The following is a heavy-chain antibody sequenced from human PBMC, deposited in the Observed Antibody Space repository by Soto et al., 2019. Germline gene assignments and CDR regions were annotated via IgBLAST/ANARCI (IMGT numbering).Heavy chain of an antibody. CDR2: ISISSRTI. CDR3: AKGKLGEWLDNPDHPLDI. D-gene: IGHD3-3*01. J-gene: IGHJ3*02. CDR1: GFTLSSND. V-gene: IGHV3-48*01. Sequence: GSLRLSCIASGFTLSSNDMNWVRQAPGKGLEWVSFISISSRTIYDAHSVRGRFTISRDNAKNSLYLQMNSLRVEDTAVYYCAKGKLGEWLDNPDHPLDIWGQGKMVTVSS.